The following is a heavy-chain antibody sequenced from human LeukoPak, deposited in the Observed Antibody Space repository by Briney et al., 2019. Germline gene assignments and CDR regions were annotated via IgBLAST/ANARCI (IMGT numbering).Heavy chain of an antibody. Sequence: GRSLRLSCAASGFTFSSYAMHWVRQAPGKGLEWVAVISYDGSNKYYADSVKGRFTISRDNSKNTLYLQMNSLRAEDTAVYYCARGGKNRDGYNLFDYWGQGTLVTVSS. J-gene: IGHJ4*02. CDR3: ARGGKNRDGYNLFDY. CDR1: GFTFSSYA. D-gene: IGHD5-24*01. V-gene: IGHV3-30*04. CDR2: ISYDGSNK.